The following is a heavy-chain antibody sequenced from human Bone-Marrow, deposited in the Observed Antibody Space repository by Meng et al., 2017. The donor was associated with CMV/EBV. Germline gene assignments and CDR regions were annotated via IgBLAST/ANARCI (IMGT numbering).Heavy chain of an antibody. V-gene: IGHV3-21*01. D-gene: IGHD1-26*01. Sequence: GESPKIPCAASGFTFSSYSMNWVRQAPGKGLEWVSSISSSSSYIYYADSVKGRFTISRDNAKNSLYLQMNSLRAEDTAVYYCARAPRGSPGNYWGQGTLVTVSS. CDR2: ISSSSSYI. CDR1: GFTFSSYS. CDR3: ARAPRGSPGNY. J-gene: IGHJ4*02.